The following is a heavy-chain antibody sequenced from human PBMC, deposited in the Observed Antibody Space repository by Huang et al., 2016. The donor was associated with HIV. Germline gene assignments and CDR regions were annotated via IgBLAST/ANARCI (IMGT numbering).Heavy chain of an antibody. CDR2: INRDGMSS. CDR1: GFTFSSYW. V-gene: IGHV3-74*01. D-gene: IGHD3-22*01. J-gene: IGHJ4*02. CDR3: VRDPRIQSWLNYFDY. Sequence: EVQLVESGGGLVQPGGSLRLSCAASGFTFSSYWMHWVRQAPGKGLVWVSRINRDGMSSGYADSVKGRFTISRDNAKNTLYLQMNSLRAEDTAVYYCVRDPRIQSWLNYFDYWGQGTLVSVSS.